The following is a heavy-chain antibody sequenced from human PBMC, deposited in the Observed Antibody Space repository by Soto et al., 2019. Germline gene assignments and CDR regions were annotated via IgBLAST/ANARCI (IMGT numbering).Heavy chain of an antibody. CDR3: ARWAAAGYYYHYGMDV. CDR1: GYSFTSYW. D-gene: IGHD6-13*01. V-gene: IGHV5-10-1*01. J-gene: IGHJ6*02. CDR2: IDPSDSYT. Sequence: GESLKISCKGSGYSFTSYWISWVRQMPGKGLEWMGRIDPSDSYTNYSPSFQGHVTISADKSISTAYLQWSSLKASDTAMYYCARWAAAGYYYHYGMDVWGQGTTVTVSS.